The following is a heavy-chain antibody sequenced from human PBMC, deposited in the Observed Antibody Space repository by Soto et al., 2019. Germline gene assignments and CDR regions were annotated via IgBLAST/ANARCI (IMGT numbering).Heavy chain of an antibody. J-gene: IGHJ4*02. CDR1: GGSISSGGYY. CDR2: IYYSGST. V-gene: IGHV4-31*03. D-gene: IGHD2-2*01. Sequence: TLSLTCTVSGGSISSGGYYWSWIRQHPGKGLEWIGYIYYSGSTYYNPSLKSRVTISVDTSKNQFSLKLSSVTAADTAVCSCARTSTSANYFDYWGQGTLVTVSS. CDR3: ARTSTSANYFDY.